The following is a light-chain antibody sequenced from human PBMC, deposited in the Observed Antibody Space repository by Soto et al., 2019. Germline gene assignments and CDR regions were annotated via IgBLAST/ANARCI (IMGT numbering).Light chain of an antibody. Sequence: QSALTQPPSASGSPGQSVTISCTGTSSDVGGYNYVSWYQQHPGKAPKLMIYEVSKRPSGVPDRCSGSKSGNTASLTVSGLHAEDEADYYCTSYAGSNNFVVFGGGTQLTVL. CDR1: SSDVGGYNY. CDR3: TSYAGSNNFVV. CDR2: EVS. J-gene: IGLJ2*01. V-gene: IGLV2-8*01.